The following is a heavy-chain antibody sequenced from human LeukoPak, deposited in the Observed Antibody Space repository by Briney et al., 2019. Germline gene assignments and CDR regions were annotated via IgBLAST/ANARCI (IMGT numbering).Heavy chain of an antibody. D-gene: IGHD6-19*01. V-gene: IGHV5-51*01. J-gene: IGHJ4*02. CDR2: IYPDDADT. CDR1: GYSLTSYW. CDR3: ARQGELGVAGYDY. Sequence: GESQKISCKVSGYSLTSYWIAWVRQMPGKGLEWMGIIYPDDADTTYSPSFEGQVTFSVDRFVSTAYLHWSSLKASDTAMYYCARQGELGVAGYDYWGQGTRVTVSS.